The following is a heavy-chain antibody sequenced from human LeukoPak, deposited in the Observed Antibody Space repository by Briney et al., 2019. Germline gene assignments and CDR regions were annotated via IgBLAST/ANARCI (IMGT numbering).Heavy chain of an antibody. V-gene: IGHV3-23*01. J-gene: IGHJ6*03. D-gene: IGHD1-26*01. Sequence: ETLSLTCTVSGGSITSGTYYWGWIRQPPGKGMEWVSLISGSGGGTYYADSVKGRFTISRDNSKNTLYLQLNSLRVEDTAVYYCAKNRGAGSHYYYHMNVWGKGTTVTVSS. CDR3: AKNRGAGSHYYYHMNV. CDR2: ISGSGGGT. CDR1: GGSITSGTYY.